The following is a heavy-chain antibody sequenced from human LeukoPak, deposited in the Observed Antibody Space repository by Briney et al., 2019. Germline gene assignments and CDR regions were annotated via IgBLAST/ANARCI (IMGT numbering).Heavy chain of an antibody. V-gene: IGHV3-23*01. D-gene: IGHD3-22*01. Sequence: GGSLRLSCAASGFTFSIYAMSWVRHAPGRGLQWVSSITSSGDCTYYADSVNGRFTISSDNSENMLYLQMNSLRVEDTAVYFCAKDRPNYYGSNGHYYRRDGDYWGQGTLVTVSS. CDR2: ITSSGDCT. CDR3: AKDRPNYYGSNGHYYRRDGDY. J-gene: IGHJ4*02. CDR1: GFTFSIYA.